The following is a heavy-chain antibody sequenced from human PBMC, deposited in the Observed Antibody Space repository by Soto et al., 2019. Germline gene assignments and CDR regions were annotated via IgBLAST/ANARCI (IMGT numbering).Heavy chain of an antibody. CDR2: IIPIFGTA. CDR1: GGTFSSYA. V-gene: IGHV1-69*13. CDR3: VKDYYGYDFWSGPCSAFDI. J-gene: IGHJ3*02. D-gene: IGHD3-3*01. Sequence: SVKVSCKASGGTFSSYAISWVRQAAGQGLEWMGGIIPIFGTANYAQKFQGRVTITADESTSTANMELSSLRPEDTAVYYCVKDYYGYDFWSGPCSAFDIWGQGTLVTVSS.